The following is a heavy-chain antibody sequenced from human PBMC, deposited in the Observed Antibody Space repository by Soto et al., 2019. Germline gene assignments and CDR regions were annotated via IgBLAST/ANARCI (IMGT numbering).Heavy chain of an antibody. CDR3: ARPLLGLRFLEWVPGYYYGMVV. CDR1: GYTFTSYG. J-gene: IGHJ6*02. Sequence: GASVKVSCKASGYTFTSYGISWVRQAPGQGLEWMGWISAYNGNTNYAQKLQGRVTMTTDTSTSTAYMELRSLRSDDTAVYYCARPLLGLRFLEWVPGYYYGMVVWGQAT. V-gene: IGHV1-18*01. D-gene: IGHD3-3*01. CDR2: ISAYNGNT.